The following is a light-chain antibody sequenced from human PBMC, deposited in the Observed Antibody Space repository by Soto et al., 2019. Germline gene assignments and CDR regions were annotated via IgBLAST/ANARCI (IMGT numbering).Light chain of an antibody. V-gene: IGKV2-30*01. Sequence: DVVMIQSPLSLPVTLGQPASISCRSSQSLLSSDGNTYLNWFQQRPGQAPRRLIYKVSNRDSGVPHRFSGSGSGTDITLNISGVAAEDVEVQYCMQGTHWPWTFGQGTKVEIK. J-gene: IGKJ1*01. CDR2: KVS. CDR1: QSLLSSDGNTY. CDR3: MQGTHWPWT.